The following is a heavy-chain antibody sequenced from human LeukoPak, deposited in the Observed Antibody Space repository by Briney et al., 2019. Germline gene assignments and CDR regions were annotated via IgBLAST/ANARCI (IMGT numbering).Heavy chain of an antibody. CDR2: INAGNGNT. CDR1: GYTFTTYA. J-gene: IGHJ4*02. D-gene: IGHD6-19*01. CDR3: ARTGASSGWYVGDY. Sequence: GASVKVSCKASGYTFTTYAMHWVRQAPGQRLEWMGWINAGNGNTKYSQKFQGRVTITRDTSASTAYMELSSLRSEDTAVYYCARTGASSGWYVGDYWGQGTLVTVSS. V-gene: IGHV1-3*01.